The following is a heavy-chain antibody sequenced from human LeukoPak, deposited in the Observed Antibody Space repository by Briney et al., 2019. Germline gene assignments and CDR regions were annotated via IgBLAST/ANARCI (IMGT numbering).Heavy chain of an antibody. V-gene: IGHV3-49*04. CDR1: GFTFGDYA. CDR3: TTDRFTFWRVIAPLYY. Sequence: GGSLRLSCTASGFTFGDYAKSWVRQAPGKGLEWVGFIRSKAYGGTTEYAASVKGRFTISRDDSKSIAYLQMNSLKTEDTAVYYCTTDRFTFWRVIAPLYYWGQGTLVTVSS. CDR2: IRSKAYGGTT. D-gene: IGHD3-16*02. J-gene: IGHJ4*02.